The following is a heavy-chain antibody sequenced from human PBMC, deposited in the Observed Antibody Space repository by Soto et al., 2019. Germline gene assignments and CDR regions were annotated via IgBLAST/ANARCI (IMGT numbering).Heavy chain of an antibody. Sequence: EVQLLKSGGGLVQPGGSLRVSCAASGFTFNSYAMNWVRQAPGKGLEWVSAISGSGGSTYYADSVKGRFTISRDNSKNTLYLQMNSLRVEDTAVYYCAKAPRYSSGWYQGWFDPWGQGTLVTVSS. D-gene: IGHD6-13*01. CDR3: AKAPRYSSGWYQGWFDP. J-gene: IGHJ5*02. CDR2: ISGSGGST. V-gene: IGHV3-23*01. CDR1: GFTFNSYA.